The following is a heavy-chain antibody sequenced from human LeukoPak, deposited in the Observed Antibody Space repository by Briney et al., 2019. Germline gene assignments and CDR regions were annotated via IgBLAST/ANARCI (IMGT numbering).Heavy chain of an antibody. J-gene: IGHJ6*03. V-gene: IGHV3-11*01. D-gene: IGHD6-19*01. CDR1: GFTFSDYD. CDR3: ARGRSGWYYYMDV. CDR2: ISSSGSTI. Sequence: GGSLRLSCAASGFTFSDYDMSWIRKAPGQGLELVSYISSSGSTIYYATSVKGRFTNSRDKAKHSLYLQINSLRAEDTAAYYCARGRSGWYYYMDVWGKGTTVTVSS.